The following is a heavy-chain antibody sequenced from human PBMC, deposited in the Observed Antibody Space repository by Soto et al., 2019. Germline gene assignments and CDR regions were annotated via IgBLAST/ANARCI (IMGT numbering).Heavy chain of an antibody. CDR1: GGSITSDYF. J-gene: IGHJ4*02. CDR3: ARRLRGSGSDRRY. D-gene: IGHD2-21*02. V-gene: IGHV4-39*01. CDR2: LYHSGST. Sequence: QLQLQESGPGLVRPSETVSLTCTVSGGSITSDYFWGWIRQPPGKGLEWIGSLYHSGSTHYIPSPRMRATISIDTSQNQSAMRLRCVTAADTGVYYCARRLRGSGSDRRYWSQGTRVIVSS.